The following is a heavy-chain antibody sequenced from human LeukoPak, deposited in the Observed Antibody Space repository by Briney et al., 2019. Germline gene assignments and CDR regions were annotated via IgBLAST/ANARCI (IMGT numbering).Heavy chain of an antibody. CDR2: IDPYTGNT. CDR3: ARVYSASEH. D-gene: IGHD5-12*01. J-gene: IGHJ4*02. V-gene: IGHV1-2*02. Sequence: ASVTVSFKASGYTFVGYYLHWVRQAPGQGLEWMAWIDPYTGNTHYAQKFQGRITVTRDTSVSTTYMELSWLTSDDTARYYCARVYSASEHWGQGTLVTVSS. CDR1: GYTFVGYY.